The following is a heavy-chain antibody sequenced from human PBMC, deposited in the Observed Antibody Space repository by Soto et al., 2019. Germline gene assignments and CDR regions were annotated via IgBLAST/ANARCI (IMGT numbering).Heavy chain of an antibody. CDR3: AKGAPYYYDSSGYPAGGY. Sequence: GGSLRLSCAASGFTFSSYAMSWVRQAPRKGLEWVSAISGSGGSTYYADSVKGRFTISRDNSKNTLYLQMNSLRAEDTAVYYCAKGAPYYYDSSGYPAGGYWGQGTLVTVSS. CDR2: ISGSGGST. CDR1: GFTFSSYA. V-gene: IGHV3-23*01. J-gene: IGHJ4*02. D-gene: IGHD3-22*01.